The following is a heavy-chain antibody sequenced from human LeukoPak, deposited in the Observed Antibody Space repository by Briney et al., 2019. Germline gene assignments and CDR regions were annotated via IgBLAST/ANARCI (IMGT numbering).Heavy chain of an antibody. J-gene: IGHJ5*02. D-gene: IGHD3-10*01. V-gene: IGHV4-59*01. Sequence: SETLSLTCAVYGGSISSYYWSRIRQSPGKGLECIGYIHYTGSTNYNPSLKSRVTISVETSKNQFSLKLKSVTAADTAVYYCARGGYYGSGNDFRFDPWGQGTLVTVSS. CDR3: ARGGYYGSGNDFRFDP. CDR2: IHYTGST. CDR1: GGSISSYY.